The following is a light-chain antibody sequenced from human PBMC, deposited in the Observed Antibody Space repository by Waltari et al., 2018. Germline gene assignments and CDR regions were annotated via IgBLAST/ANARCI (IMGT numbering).Light chain of an antibody. Sequence: QSALTQPASVSGSPGQSITISCTGTSSDVGGYNYVSWYQQHPGKAPKLMSYDVSNRPSWVSNLFSGSKSGNTASLTISGLQAEDEADYYCSSYTSSSTVVFGGGTKLTVL. J-gene: IGLJ2*01. CDR2: DVS. V-gene: IGLV2-14*03. CDR1: SSDVGGYNY. CDR3: SSYTSSSTVV.